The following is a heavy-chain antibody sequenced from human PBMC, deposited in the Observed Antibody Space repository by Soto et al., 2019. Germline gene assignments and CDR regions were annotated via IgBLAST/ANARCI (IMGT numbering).Heavy chain of an antibody. CDR1: GYTLNELS. D-gene: IGHD3-10*01. V-gene: IGHV1-24*01. CDR3: ATGGPAGDFDY. CDR2: FDPEDGET. J-gene: IGHJ4*02. Sequence: ATVKVSCKVSGYTLNELSMHWVRQAPGKGLEWMGGFDPEDGETVYAQKFQGRVTMTEDTSTDTANMELSSLTSEDTAVYYCATGGPAGDFDYWGQGTLVTVSS.